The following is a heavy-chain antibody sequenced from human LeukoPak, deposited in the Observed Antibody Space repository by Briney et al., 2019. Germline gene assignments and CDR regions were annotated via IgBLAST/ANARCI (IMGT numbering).Heavy chain of an antibody. V-gene: IGHV3-23*01. J-gene: IGHJ4*02. Sequence: GGSLRLSCAASGFTFSSYAMSWVRQAPGKGLEWVSAISGSGGSTYYADSVKGRFTISRDNAKNSLYLQMNSLRAEDTAVYYCARDSAEAVAGYDYWGQGTLVTVSS. CDR3: ARDSAEAVAGYDY. D-gene: IGHD6-19*01. CDR2: ISGSGGST. CDR1: GFTFSSYA.